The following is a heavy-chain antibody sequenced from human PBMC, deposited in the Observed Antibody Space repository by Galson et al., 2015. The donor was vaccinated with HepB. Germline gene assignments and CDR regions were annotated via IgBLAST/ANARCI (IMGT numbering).Heavy chain of an antibody. J-gene: IGHJ5*02. CDR3: ARVVGATQDWFDP. CDR1: GFTFSSYW. V-gene: IGHV3-7*01. CDR2: IKQDGSEK. Sequence: SLRLSCAASGFTFSSYWMSWVRQAPGKGLEWVANIKQDGSEKYYVDSVEGRFTISRDNAKNSLYLQMNSLRAEDTAVYYCARVVGATQDWFDPWGQGTLVTVSS. D-gene: IGHD1-26*01.